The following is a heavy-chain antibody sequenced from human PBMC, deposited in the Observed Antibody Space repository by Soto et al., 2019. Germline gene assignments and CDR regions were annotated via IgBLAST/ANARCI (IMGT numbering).Heavy chain of an antibody. CDR1: GFTFSSYN. CDR3: ARDGNRGYDMDV. CDR2: MSNTGRTI. J-gene: IGHJ6*02. Sequence: GGSLRLSCEGSGFTFSSYNMEWFRQAPGKGLEWVSYMSNTGRTIFYADSVRGRFTISRDNAKNALFLQMNSLRDEDTAVYYCARDGNRGYDMDVWGQGTTVTVSS. V-gene: IGHV3-48*02.